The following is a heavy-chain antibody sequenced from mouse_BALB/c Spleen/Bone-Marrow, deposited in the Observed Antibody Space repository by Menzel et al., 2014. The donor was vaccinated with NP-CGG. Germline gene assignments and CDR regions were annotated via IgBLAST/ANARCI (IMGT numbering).Heavy chain of an antibody. Sequence: VQLQESGPGLVSPSQRLSIPCTVSGFSLTSYGLHWVRQPPGKGLEWLGVIWAGGSTNYNSALMSRLSISKDNSKSQVFLKMNSLQTDDTAMYYCARDYYGSLYAMDYWGQGTSVTVSS. V-gene: IGHV2-9*02. J-gene: IGHJ4*01. D-gene: IGHD1-1*01. CDR1: GFSLTSYG. CDR2: IWAGGST. CDR3: ARDYYGSLYAMDY.